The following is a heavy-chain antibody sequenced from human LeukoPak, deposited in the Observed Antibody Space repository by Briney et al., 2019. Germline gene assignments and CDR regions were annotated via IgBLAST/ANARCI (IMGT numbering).Heavy chain of an antibody. D-gene: IGHD1-26*01. CDR1: GFTFSSYG. Sequence: GGSLRLSCAASGFTFSSYGMHWVRQAPGKGLEWVAVIWYDGSNKYYADSVKGRFTISRDNSKNTLYLQMNSLRAEDTAVYYCATSGSYYRFVYWGQGTLVTVSS. CDR2: IWYDGSNK. V-gene: IGHV3-33*01. J-gene: IGHJ4*02. CDR3: ATSGSYYRFVY.